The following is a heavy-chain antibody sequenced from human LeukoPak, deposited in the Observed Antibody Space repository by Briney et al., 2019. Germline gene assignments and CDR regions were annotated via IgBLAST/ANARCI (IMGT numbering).Heavy chain of an antibody. V-gene: IGHV3-7*01. J-gene: IGHJ4*02. CDR3: ARDLGHTGYDLYDY. D-gene: IGHD5-12*01. CDR2: MKQDGSEK. CDR1: GINFRGYW. Sequence: PGESLRLSCAVSGINFRGYWMAWVRQAPGKGLEWVANMKQDGSEKYYVDSVKGRFTISRDNAKNSLYLEMNSLRVEDTAVYYCARDLGHTGYDLYDYWGQGTLVTVSS.